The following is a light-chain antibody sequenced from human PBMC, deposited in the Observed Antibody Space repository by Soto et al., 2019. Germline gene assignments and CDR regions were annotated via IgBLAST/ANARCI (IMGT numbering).Light chain of an antibody. CDR1: SSDVGSYNL. Sequence: QSALTQPASVSGSPGQSITISCTGTSSDVGSYNLVSWYQQHPGKAPKLIIYEGIKRPSGVSNRFSGSKSGNTASLTISGLQAEDEADYYCCSYASTTTLRVFGGGTKLTVL. V-gene: IGLV2-23*03. CDR2: EGI. CDR3: CSYASTTTLRV. J-gene: IGLJ3*02.